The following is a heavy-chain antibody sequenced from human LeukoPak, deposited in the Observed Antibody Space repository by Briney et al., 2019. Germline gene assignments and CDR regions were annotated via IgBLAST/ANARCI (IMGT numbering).Heavy chain of an antibody. V-gene: IGHV3-21*01. J-gene: IGHJ4*02. CDR2: ISNSGSYI. CDR3: ANHLACGSTSCPPFDY. CDR1: GFAFRSYG. D-gene: IGHD2-2*01. Sequence: GGSLRLSCVGSGFAFRSYGMNWVRQAPGKGLEWVSSISNSGSYIYYADSVKGRFTISRDNAKNSLYLQMNSLRAEDTAVYYCANHLACGSTSCPPFDYWGQGTLVTVSS.